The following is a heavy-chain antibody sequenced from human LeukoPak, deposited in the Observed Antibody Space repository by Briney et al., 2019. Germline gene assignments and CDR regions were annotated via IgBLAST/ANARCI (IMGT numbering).Heavy chain of an antibody. V-gene: IGHV3-21*01. D-gene: IGHD3-10*01. CDR2: ISSSSSYI. J-gene: IGHJ4*02. CDR1: GFTFSSYA. CDR3: ARDQSLLLWPPGPQGVEY. Sequence: PGGSLRLSCAASGFTFSSYAMNWVRQAPGKGLEWVSSISSSSSYIYYADSVKGRFTISRDNAKNSLYLQMNSLRAEDTAVYYCARDQSLLLWPPGPQGVEYWGQGTLVTVSS.